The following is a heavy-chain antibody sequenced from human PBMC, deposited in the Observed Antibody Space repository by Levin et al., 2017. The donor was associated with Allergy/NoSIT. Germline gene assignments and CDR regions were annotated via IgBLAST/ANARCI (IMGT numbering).Heavy chain of an antibody. V-gene: IGHV3-48*04. Sequence: GGSLRLSCAASGFTFSSYPMNWVRQTPGKGLEWISFISSGSTAIFYADSVRGRFIISRDNADNSVFLQMDSLRAEDTGVYYCAKESSITSVRGVFDYWGQGARVTVSS. D-gene: IGHD3-10*01. CDR1: GFTFSSYP. J-gene: IGHJ4*02. CDR2: ISSGSTAI. CDR3: AKESSITSVRGVFDY.